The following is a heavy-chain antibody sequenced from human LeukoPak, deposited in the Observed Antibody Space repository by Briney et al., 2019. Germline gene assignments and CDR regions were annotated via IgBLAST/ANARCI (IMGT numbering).Heavy chain of an antibody. D-gene: IGHD6-13*01. CDR3: ARAGIASCQRWFDP. V-gene: IGHV1-69*05. CDR2: ITPIFGTT. J-gene: IGHJ5*02. CDR1: GGTFSSYS. Sequence: RASVNVSCKASGGTFSSYSISWVRQAPGQGLEWMGGITPIFGTTKYAQKFQGRVTITTDESTSTAYMELGGLTSADTALYYCARAGIASCQRWFDPWGPGTLVTVSS.